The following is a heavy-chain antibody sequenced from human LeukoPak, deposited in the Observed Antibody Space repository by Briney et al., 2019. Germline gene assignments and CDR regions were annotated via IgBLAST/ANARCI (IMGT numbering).Heavy chain of an antibody. V-gene: IGHV4-4*07. CDR2: MQTSGRI. J-gene: IGHJ4*02. CDR3: ARGHGDSWSVFDY. CDR1: GGSITSYH. D-gene: IGHD6-13*01. Sequence: PSETLSLTCTVSGGSITSYHWSWVRQPAGKGLEGIGRMQTSGRIDYNLSLKSRLTMSVDRSKNHLSLRLSSVVAADTAVYYCARGHGDSWSVFDYWGQGILVTISS.